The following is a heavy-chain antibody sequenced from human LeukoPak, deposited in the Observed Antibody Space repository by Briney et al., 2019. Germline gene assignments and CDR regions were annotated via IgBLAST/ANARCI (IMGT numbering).Heavy chain of an antibody. CDR3: ARDGGSSWFEAIVQRSHSFIYMDV. J-gene: IGHJ6*03. Sequence: GGSLRLSCAASGFTFSMFSMNWVRQAPGKGLGWISYISSSSSTIYYADSVKGRFTISRDSAKNSLYLQMNSLRAEDTAVYYCARDGGSSWFEAIVQRSHSFIYMDVWGKGTTVTVSS. V-gene: IGHV3-48*01. D-gene: IGHD6-13*01. CDR2: ISSSSSTI. CDR1: GFTFSMFS.